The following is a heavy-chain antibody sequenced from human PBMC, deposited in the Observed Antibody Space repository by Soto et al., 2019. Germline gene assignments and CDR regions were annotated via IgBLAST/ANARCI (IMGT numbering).Heavy chain of an antibody. V-gene: IGHV4-31*03. D-gene: IGHD1-7*01. J-gene: IGHJ6*02. CDR2: IYYSGST. CDR3: ARDRWNYGLRSYYYYGMDV. CDR1: GGSISSGGYY. Sequence: TSETLSLTCTVSGGSISSGGYYWSWIRQHPGKGLEWIGYIYYSGSTYYNPSLKSRVTISVDTSKNQFSLKLSSVTAADTAVYYCARDRWNYGLRSYYYYGMDVWGQGTTVTVSS.